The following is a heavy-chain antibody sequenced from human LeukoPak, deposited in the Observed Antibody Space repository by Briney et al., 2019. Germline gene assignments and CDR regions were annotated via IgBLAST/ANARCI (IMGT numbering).Heavy chain of an antibody. CDR1: GFTFSSYA. Sequence: GGSLRLSCAASGFTFSSYAMSWVRQAPGKGLEWVSAISGSGGRTYYADSVKGRFTISRDNSKNTLYLQMNSLRAEDTAVYYCAKDAVRGSGIESYYYYGMDVWGQGTTVTVSS. D-gene: IGHD3-10*01. J-gene: IGHJ6*02. V-gene: IGHV3-23*01. CDR3: AKDAVRGSGIESYYYYGMDV. CDR2: ISGSGGRT.